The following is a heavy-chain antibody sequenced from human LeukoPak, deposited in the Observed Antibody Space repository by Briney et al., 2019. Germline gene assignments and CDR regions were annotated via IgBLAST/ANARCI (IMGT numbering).Heavy chain of an antibody. V-gene: IGHV3-23*01. CDR2: IRGSGRHT. D-gene: IGHD4-17*01. CDR1: GFTFSNYV. J-gene: IGHJ1*01. CDR3: ARDPNGDYIGAFDFQR. Sequence: PGGSLRLSCVASGFTFSNYVMMWVRQTQERRLEWVSAIRGSGRHTFYADSVKGRFTISRDNFKNTLYLQMNSLRADDSALYYCARDPNGDYIGAFDFQRWGLGTLVTVSS.